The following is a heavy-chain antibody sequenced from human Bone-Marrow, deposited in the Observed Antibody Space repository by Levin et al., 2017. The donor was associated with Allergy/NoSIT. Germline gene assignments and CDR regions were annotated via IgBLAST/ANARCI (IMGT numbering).Heavy chain of an antibody. J-gene: IGHJ6*02. Sequence: HGESLKISCKGSGYTFSSYWIGWVRQMPGKGLEWMGIIHPGDSDTRYSPSFQGQVTISADKSISSAYLQWSSLKAPDTATYYCARGHHYYYGMDVWGQGTTVTVSS. CDR3: ARGHHYYYGMDV. V-gene: IGHV5-51*01. CDR2: IHPGDSDT. CDR1: GYTFSSYW.